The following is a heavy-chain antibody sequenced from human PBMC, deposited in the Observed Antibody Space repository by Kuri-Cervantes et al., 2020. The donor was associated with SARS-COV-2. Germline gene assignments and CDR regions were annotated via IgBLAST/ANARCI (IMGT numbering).Heavy chain of an antibody. D-gene: IGHD6-6*01. V-gene: IGHV3-30*18. Sequence: GESLKISCAASGFTFSSYGMHWVRQAPGKGLEWVAVISYDGSNKYYADSVKGRFTISRDNSKNTLYLQMNSLRAEDTAVYYCAKNGVPKGSSPVDYWGQGTLVTVSS. CDR3: AKNGVPKGSSPVDY. CDR1: GFTFSSYG. CDR2: ISYDGSNK. J-gene: IGHJ4*02.